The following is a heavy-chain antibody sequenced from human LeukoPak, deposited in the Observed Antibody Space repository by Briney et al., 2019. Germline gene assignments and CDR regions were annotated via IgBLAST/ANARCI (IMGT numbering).Heavy chain of an antibody. V-gene: IGHV4-61*01. CDR3: ARFGSGWWYNDY. D-gene: IGHD6-19*01. CDR1: GGSISSSSYY. J-gene: IGHJ4*02. Sequence: SETLSLTCTVSGGSISSSSYYWTWIRQPPGKGLEWIGYIYHTGNIKYNPSLNSRVTISIDTSKNQFSLKLSSVTAADTAVYYCARFGSGWWYNDYWGQGTLVTVSS. CDR2: IYHTGNI.